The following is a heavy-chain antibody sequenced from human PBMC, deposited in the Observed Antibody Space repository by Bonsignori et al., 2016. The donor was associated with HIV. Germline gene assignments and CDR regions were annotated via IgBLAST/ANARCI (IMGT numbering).Heavy chain of an antibody. D-gene: IGHD3-10*01. CDR3: TLWFAELLYTTERDFDY. CDR2: ISGYNGQT. J-gene: IGHJ4*02. Sequence: WVRQAPGQGLEWMGWISGYNGQTNFAQKFQDRLTLTTDTSTSTAHMELRGLRSDDTAVYYCTLWFAELLYTTERDFDYWGQGTLVTVSS. V-gene: IGHV1-18*01.